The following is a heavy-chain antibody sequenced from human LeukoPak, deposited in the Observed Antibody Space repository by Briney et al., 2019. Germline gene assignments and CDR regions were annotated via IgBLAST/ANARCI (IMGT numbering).Heavy chain of an antibody. V-gene: IGHV3-23*01. CDR1: GFTFSSYA. D-gene: IGHD6-13*01. Sequence: GGSLRLSCAASGFTFSSYAMSWVRQAPGKGLEWVSAISGSGGSTYYADSVKGRVTISRDNSKNTLYLQMNSLRAEDTAVYYCAKDRHSSSWYGDYWGQGTLVTVSS. CDR3: AKDRHSSSWYGDY. CDR2: ISGSGGST. J-gene: IGHJ4*02.